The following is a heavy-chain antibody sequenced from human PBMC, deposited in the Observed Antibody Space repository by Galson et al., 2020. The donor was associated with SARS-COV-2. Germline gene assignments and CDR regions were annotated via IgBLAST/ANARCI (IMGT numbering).Heavy chain of an antibody. CDR2: MNPNSGNT. V-gene: IGHV1-8*03. Sequence: ASVKVSCKASGYTFTNYDINWVRQATGQGLEWMGWMNPNSGNTGYVQKFQGRVTITRNTSISTAYMELSSLRSEDTAVYYCARGHPGVNCSGGSCPFFDIWGQGTMVTVSS. CDR1: GYTFTNYD. D-gene: IGHD2-15*01. J-gene: IGHJ3*02. CDR3: ARGHPGVNCSGGSCPFFDI.